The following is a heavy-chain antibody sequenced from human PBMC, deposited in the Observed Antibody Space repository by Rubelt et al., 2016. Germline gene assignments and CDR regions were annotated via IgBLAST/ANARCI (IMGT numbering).Heavy chain of an antibody. CDR1: GFTFSNAW. CDR3: TTDRYYYDSSGFPWFDP. D-gene: IGHD3-22*01. V-gene: IGHV3-15*01. CDR2: IKSKTVGGTT. J-gene: IGHJ5*02. Sequence: SLRLSCAASGFTFSNAWMSWVRQAPGKGLEWVGRIKSKTVGGTTDYAAPVKGRFTISRDDSKNTLYLQMNSLKTEDTAVYYCTTDRYYYDSSGFPWFDPWGQGTLVTVSS.